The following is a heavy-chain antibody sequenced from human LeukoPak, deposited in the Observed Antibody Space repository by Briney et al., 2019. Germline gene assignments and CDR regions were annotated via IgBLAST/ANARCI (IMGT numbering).Heavy chain of an antibody. CDR3: ARDRAYYYDSSGYFNLVY. J-gene: IGHJ4*02. Sequence: ASVKVSCKASGYTFTSYYMHWVQQAPGQGLEWMGIINPSGGSTSYAQKFQGRVTMTRDTSTSTVYMELSSLRSEDTAVCYCARDRAYYYDSSGYFNLVYWGQGTLVTVSS. D-gene: IGHD3-22*01. CDR2: INPSGGST. V-gene: IGHV1-46*01. CDR1: GYTFTSYY.